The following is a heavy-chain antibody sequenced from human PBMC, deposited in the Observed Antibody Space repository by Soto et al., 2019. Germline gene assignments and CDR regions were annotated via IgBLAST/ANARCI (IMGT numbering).Heavy chain of an antibody. CDR3: VKLGPASADY. D-gene: IGHD2-2*01. V-gene: IGHV3-30*18. J-gene: IGHJ4*02. Sequence: GGSLRLSCAVSGFTFSRYGMHWVRQAPGKGLEWVAVISYDGSDKYYADSVRGRFTISRDNSKNTLYLQMNSLRVEDTAVYYCVKLGPASADYWGQGTMVTVS. CDR1: GFTFSRYG. CDR2: ISYDGSDK.